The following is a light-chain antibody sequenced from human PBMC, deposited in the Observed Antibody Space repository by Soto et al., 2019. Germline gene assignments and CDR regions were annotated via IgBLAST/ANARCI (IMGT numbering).Light chain of an antibody. Sequence: SALTQPASVSGSLGQSITISCTGTSSDVGGYKYVSWYQQHPGKAPKLMIYEVSNRPSGVSNRFSGSKSGDTASLTISGLQAEDEADYYCSSYTSSDTLVFGGGTKLTVL. CDR1: SSDVGGYKY. CDR3: SSYTSSDTLV. V-gene: IGLV2-14*01. CDR2: EVS. J-gene: IGLJ2*01.